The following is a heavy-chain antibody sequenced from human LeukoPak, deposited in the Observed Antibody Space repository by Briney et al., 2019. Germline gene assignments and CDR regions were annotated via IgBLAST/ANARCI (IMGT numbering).Heavy chain of an antibody. Sequence: SETLSLTCTVSGGSISSYYWSWIRQPPGKGLEWIGYIYYSGSTNYNPSLKSRVTISVDTSKNQFSLRLSSVTAADTALYYCASHSNWAYFDSWGQGTLVTVSS. CDR3: ASHSNWAYFDS. D-gene: IGHD7-27*01. V-gene: IGHV4-59*08. CDR1: GGSISSYY. CDR2: IYYSGST. J-gene: IGHJ4*02.